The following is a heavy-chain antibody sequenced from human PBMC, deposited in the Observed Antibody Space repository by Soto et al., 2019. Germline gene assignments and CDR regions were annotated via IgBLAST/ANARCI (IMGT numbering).Heavy chain of an antibody. CDR3: ARLDLRAYYYYMEV. V-gene: IGHV3-11*01. Sequence: GGSLRLSCAASGFIFSDYYMSGIRQAPGKGLEWVSYISSSGSTIYYADSVKGRFTISRDNAKNSLYLQMNSLRAEDTAVYYCARLDLRAYYYYMEVWGKGTTVTVSS. J-gene: IGHJ6*03. CDR2: ISSSGSTI. CDR1: GFIFSDYY. D-gene: IGHD3-3*01.